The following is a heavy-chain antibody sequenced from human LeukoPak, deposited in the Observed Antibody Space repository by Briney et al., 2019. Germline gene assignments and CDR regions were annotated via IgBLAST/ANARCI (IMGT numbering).Heavy chain of an antibody. CDR1: GGSISSSPYY. CDR3: AKGAGGFGYYNWFDP. V-gene: IGHV4-39*07. D-gene: IGHD5-18*01. CDR2: IYYSGTT. J-gene: IGHJ5*02. Sequence: SETLSLTCTVSGGSISSSPYYWGWIRQPPGKGLEWIGSIYYSGTTHYNPSLESRVTISVDTSKDQFSLKLASVTAADTAIYYCAKGAGGFGYYNWFDPWGQGTLVTVSS.